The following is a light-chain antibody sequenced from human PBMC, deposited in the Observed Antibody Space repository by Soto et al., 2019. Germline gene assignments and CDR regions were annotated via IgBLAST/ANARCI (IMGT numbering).Light chain of an antibody. CDR3: ETWDSNTRV. Sequence: QSVLTQSSSASASLGSSVKLTCTLSSGHSSYIIAWHQQQPGKAPRYLMKLEGSGSYNKGSGVPDRFSGSSSGADRYLTIXNLXXEDXADYYCETWDSNTRVFGGGTKLTVL. CDR1: SGHSSYI. J-gene: IGLJ3*02. CDR2: LEGSGSY. V-gene: IGLV4-60*02.